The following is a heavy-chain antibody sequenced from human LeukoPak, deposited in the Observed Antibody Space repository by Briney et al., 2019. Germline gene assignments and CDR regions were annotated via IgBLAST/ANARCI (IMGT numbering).Heavy chain of an antibody. Sequence: SETLSLTCTVSGGSISNNSDYWGWIRQPPGKGLEWIGSIYYSATTFYNPSLKSRVTISVDTSKNQFSLRLSSVTAADTAVYYCARLTRTTAAGSIPFDYWGQGTLVIVSS. CDR1: GGSISNNSDY. V-gene: IGHV4-39*01. D-gene: IGHD6-13*01. CDR2: IYYSATT. CDR3: ARLTRTTAAGSIPFDY. J-gene: IGHJ4*02.